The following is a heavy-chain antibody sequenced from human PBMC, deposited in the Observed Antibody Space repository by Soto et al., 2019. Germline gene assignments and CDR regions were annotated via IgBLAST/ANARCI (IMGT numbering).Heavy chain of an antibody. J-gene: IGHJ6*02. Sequence: LSLTCAVSGGSFSGFYWTWIRQPPGEGLEWIGEINHSGTTNFNPSLRSRLTISLDSSKKHFSLKLTSMTAADAAVYYCARADRTLVTSYGLDVWGQGTTVTVSS. CDR3: ARADRTLVTSYGLDV. CDR1: GGSFSGFY. D-gene: IGHD2-21*02. CDR2: INHSGTT. V-gene: IGHV4-34*01.